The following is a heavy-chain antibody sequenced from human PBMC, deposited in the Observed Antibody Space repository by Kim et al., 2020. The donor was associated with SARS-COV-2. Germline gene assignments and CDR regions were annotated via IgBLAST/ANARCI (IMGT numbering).Heavy chain of an antibody. CDR3: VLNPDSNWFDP. J-gene: IGHJ5*02. CDR1: GGSISSSSSY. V-gene: IGHV4-39*01. D-gene: IGHD3-16*01. Sequence: SETLSLTCTVSGGSISSSSSYWGWIRQPPGEGLEWIGTIYYSGRTYYTPSLKSRVTISVATSKNQFSLNLSSVTAAATAVYSCVLNPDSNWFDPWGQGTL. CDR2: IYYSGRT.